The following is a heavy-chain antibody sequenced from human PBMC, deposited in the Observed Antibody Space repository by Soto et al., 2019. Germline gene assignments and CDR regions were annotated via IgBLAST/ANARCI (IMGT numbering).Heavy chain of an antibody. CDR2: THYSGTT. V-gene: IGHV4-59*01. CDR3: ARYNSYAIDY. CDR1: GTSISSYY. Sequence: SETLSLTCTVSGTSISSYYWSWIRQPPGKGLEWIANTHYSGTTNYNPSLASRVTLSVDTSKNQFSLKMTSVTAADRAMYFCARYNSYAIDYWGQGTLVTVSS. J-gene: IGHJ4*02. D-gene: IGHD2-8*01.